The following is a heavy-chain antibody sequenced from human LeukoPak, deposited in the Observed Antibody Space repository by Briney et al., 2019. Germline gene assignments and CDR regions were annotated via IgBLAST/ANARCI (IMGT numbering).Heavy chain of an antibody. CDR3: ARDLRYYDVWSGPVAFDI. D-gene: IGHD3-3*01. CDR2: MYSSGST. CDR1: GGSISSYY. Sequence: SETVSLTCTVSGGSISSYYWSWIRPPARKGLAWVGRMYSSGSTNYNPPLKSRVTMSVDTSKNQFSLKLSSVTAADTAVYYCARDLRYYDVWSGPVAFDIWGQGTMVTVSS. V-gene: IGHV4-4*07. J-gene: IGHJ3*02.